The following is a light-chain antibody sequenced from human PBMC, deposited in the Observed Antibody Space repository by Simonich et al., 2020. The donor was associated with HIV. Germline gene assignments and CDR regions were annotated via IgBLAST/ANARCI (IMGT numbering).Light chain of an antibody. CDR2: GAS. J-gene: IGKJ4*01. CDR1: QSVSSNY. V-gene: IGKV3-20*01. Sequence: ELVLTQSPGTLSLSPGERATLSCRASQSVSSNYLAWYQQKSGQAPRLLIYGASSRATGITDRVSGSGSGTDFTLTISRLEPEDFAIYYCQQYGSSPYTFGGGTKVEIK. CDR3: QQYGSSPYT.